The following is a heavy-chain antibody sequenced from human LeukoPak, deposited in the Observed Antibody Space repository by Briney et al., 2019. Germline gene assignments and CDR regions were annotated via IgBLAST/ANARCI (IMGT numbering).Heavy chain of an antibody. Sequence: PGGSLRLSCAASGFTFSRYWMSWVRQAPGKGLEWVANIKQDGSEEYYVDSVKGRFTISRDNAKNSLSLQMNSLRAEDTAVYYCARYVDQTYYYYYMDVWGKGTTVTVSS. D-gene: IGHD2-2*01. V-gene: IGHV3-7*01. CDR1: GFTFSRYW. CDR3: ARYVDQTYYYYYMDV. CDR2: IKQDGSEE. J-gene: IGHJ6*03.